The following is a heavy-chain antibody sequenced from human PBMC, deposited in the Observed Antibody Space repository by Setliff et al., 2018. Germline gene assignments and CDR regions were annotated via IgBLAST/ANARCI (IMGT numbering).Heavy chain of an antibody. CDR2: IYYSGST. D-gene: IGHD3-3*01. J-gene: IGHJ4*02. Sequence: LSLTCTVSGGSISSSSYYWGWIRQPPGKGLEWIGSIYYSGSTYYNPSLKSRVTISVDTSKNQFSLKLSPVTAADTAVYYCARRATYYNFWSGYYDYWGQGTLVTVSS. V-gene: IGHV4-39*07. CDR3: ARRATYYNFWSGYYDY. CDR1: GGSISSSSYY.